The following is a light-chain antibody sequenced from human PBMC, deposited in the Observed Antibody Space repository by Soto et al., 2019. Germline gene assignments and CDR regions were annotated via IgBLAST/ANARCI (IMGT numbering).Light chain of an antibody. CDR1: QSISSH. J-gene: IGKJ4*01. CDR3: QQSYSTPFT. CDR2: AAS. V-gene: IGKV1-39*01. Sequence: DIQMTQSPSPVSASVGDRVTISCRASQSISSHLNWYQQKPGRAPKLLIYAASSLQSGVTSRLSGSGSGTDFTLTISSLQPEDFATYYCQQSYSTPFTFGGGTKVEIK.